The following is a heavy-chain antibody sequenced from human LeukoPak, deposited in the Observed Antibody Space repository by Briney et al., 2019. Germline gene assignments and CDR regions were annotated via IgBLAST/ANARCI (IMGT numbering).Heavy chain of an antibody. J-gene: IGHJ4*02. CDR3: ATESPSGSYYDLNY. D-gene: IGHD1-26*01. CDR2: FDPEDGET. CDR1: GYTFTSYG. Sequence: ASVKVSCKASGYTFTSYGISWVRQAPGKGLEWMGGFDPEDGETIYAQKFQGRVTMTEDTSTDTAYMELSSLRSEDTAIYYCATESPSGSYYDLNYWGQGTLVTVSS. V-gene: IGHV1-24*01.